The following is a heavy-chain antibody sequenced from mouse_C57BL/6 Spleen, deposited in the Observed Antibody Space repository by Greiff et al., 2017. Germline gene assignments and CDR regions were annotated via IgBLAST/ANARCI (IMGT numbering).Heavy chain of an antibody. V-gene: IGHV5-17*01. CDR2: ISSGSSTI. CDR3: ARGDYYGSTFDY. CDR1: GFTFSDYG. Sequence: EVMLVESGGGLVKPGGSLKLSCAASGFTFSDYGMHWVRQAPEQGLEWVAYISSGSSTIYYADTVKGRFTISRDNAKNTLFLQMTSRRSEDTAMYYCARGDYYGSTFDYWGQGTTLTVSS. D-gene: IGHD1-1*01. J-gene: IGHJ2*01.